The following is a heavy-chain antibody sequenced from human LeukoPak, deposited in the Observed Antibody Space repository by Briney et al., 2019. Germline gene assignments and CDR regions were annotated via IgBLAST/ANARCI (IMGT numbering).Heavy chain of an antibody. CDR2: IKHDGSEK. D-gene: IGHD3-3*01. J-gene: IGHJ4*02. CDR1: GFIFTNCF. CDR3: ATDRGWRTSGYYLYYFEY. V-gene: IGHV3-7*01. Sequence: GGSLRLSCAASGFIFTNCFMSWVRQAPGKGLEWVASIKHDGSEKYYVDSVRGRFTISRDNTMNSLYLQMSSLRAEDTAVYYCATDRGWRTSGYYLYYFEYWGQGTLVTYSS.